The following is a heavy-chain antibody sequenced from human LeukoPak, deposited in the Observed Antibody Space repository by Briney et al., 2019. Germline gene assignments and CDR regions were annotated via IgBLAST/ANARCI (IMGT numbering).Heavy chain of an antibody. CDR2: IRYDGSNK. J-gene: IGHJ4*02. CDR3: ATLSSGTYYGDY. Sequence: GGSLRLSCAASGFTFSTYGMHWVRQAPGKGLEWVAFIRYDGSNKYYTDSVKGRFTISRDNSNNTLYLQMNSLRAEDTAVYYCATLSSGTYYGDYWGQGTLVTVSS. CDR1: GFTFSTYG. D-gene: IGHD1-26*01. V-gene: IGHV3-30*02.